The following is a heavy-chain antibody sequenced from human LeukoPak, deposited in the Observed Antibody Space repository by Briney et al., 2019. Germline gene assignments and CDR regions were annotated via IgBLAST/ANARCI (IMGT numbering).Heavy chain of an antibody. D-gene: IGHD3-22*01. V-gene: IGHV1-18*01. Sequence: ASVKVSCKASGYTFTSYGISWVRQAPGQGLEWMGWISAYNGNTHYSQEIQGRGTMTTDTSTSTVYMELRSLRSDDTAVYYCARRSPPRRNYDSRGYCSYYFDYWGQGTLVTVPS. CDR2: ISAYNGNT. J-gene: IGHJ4*02. CDR1: GYTFTSYG. CDR3: ARRSPPRRNYDSRGYCSYYFDY.